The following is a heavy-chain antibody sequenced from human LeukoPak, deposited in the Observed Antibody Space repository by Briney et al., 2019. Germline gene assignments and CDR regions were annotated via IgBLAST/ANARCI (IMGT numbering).Heavy chain of an antibody. V-gene: IGHV3-30*03. CDR1: GVTFRNYG. J-gene: IGHJ4*02. CDR3: TTKVIRGNSGDDYDD. CDR2: ISSNGNDK. Sequence: PGGSLRLSCAASGVTFRNYGMHWVRPAPGKGLEWVALISSNGNDKLYGDSVKGRFTISRDDSKSTLYLQMNSLRVEDTAVYYCTTKVIRGNSGDDYDDWGQGTLVTVSS. D-gene: IGHD5-12*01.